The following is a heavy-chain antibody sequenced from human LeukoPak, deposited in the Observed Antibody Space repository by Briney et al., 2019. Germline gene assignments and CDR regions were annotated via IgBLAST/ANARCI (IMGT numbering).Heavy chain of an antibody. CDR2: IKQDGSEK. Sequence: PGRCLRLSCAFSGLLFSTYWMSWVSHAPGKGLEWGANIKQDGSEKYYVDSVKGRFTISRDNAKNSLSLQMNSLRTEDRAVYYCARRQFNWGSAFDIWGQGTMVTVSS. CDR1: GLLFSTYW. J-gene: IGHJ3*02. D-gene: IGHD7-27*01. V-gene: IGHV3-7*01. CDR3: ARRQFNWGSAFDI.